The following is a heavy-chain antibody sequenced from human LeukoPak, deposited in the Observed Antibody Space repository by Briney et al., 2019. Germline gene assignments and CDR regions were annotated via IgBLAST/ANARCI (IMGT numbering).Heavy chain of an antibody. Sequence: ASVKVSCKASGYTFTSYEINRVRQATGQGLEWMGWMNLISGDTAYAQKFQGRITMTRSTSISTAYMELSSLRSEDTAVYFCARGLGTYDSSELTWPVISFWGQGTLVTVSS. D-gene: IGHD3-22*01. CDR2: MNLISGDT. CDR3: ARGLGTYDSSELTWPVISF. V-gene: IGHV1-8*01. J-gene: IGHJ4*02. CDR1: GYTFTSYE.